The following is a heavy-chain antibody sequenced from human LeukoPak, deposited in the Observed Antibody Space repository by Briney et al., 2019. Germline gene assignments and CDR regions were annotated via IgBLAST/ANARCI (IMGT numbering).Heavy chain of an antibody. J-gene: IGHJ4*02. CDR3: ARGGDYSGSGSYLSYFDY. CDR2: IYYSGST. V-gene: IGHV4-59*01. CDR1: GGSMSSYY. Sequence: PSETLSLTCTVSGGSMSSYYWSWIRQPPGKGLEWIGYIYYSGSTKYNPSLKSRVTMSVDTSKNQFSLKLSSVTAADTAEYYCARGGDYSGSGSYLSYFDYWDQGTLVTVSS. D-gene: IGHD3-10*01.